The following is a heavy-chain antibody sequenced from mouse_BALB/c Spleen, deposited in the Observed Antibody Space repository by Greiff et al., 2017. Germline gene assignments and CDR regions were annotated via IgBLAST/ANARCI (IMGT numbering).Heavy chain of an antibody. D-gene: IGHD1-1*01. J-gene: IGHJ2*01. CDR3: AREIYYYGSSSGIGY. Sequence: QVQLQQSGAELAKPGASVKMSCKASGYTFTSYWMHWVKQRPGQGLEWIGYINPSTGYTEYNQKFKDKATLTADKSSSTAYMQLSSLTSEDSAVYYCAREIYYYGSSSGIGYWGQGTTLTVSS. CDR2: INPSTGYT. V-gene: IGHV1-7*01. CDR1: GYTFTSYW.